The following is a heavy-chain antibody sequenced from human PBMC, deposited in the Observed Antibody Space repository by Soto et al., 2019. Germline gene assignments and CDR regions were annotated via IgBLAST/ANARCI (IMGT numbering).Heavy chain of an antibody. CDR1: GYTFTSDG. D-gene: IGHD2-15*01. CDR3: AREQYCSGGSCLAFDI. Sequence: ASVKVSCKASGYTFTSDGISWVRQAPGQGLEWMGWISAYNGNTNYAQKLQGRVTMTTDTSTSTAYMELRSLRSDDTAVYYCAREQYCSGGSCLAFDIWGQGTMVTVS. V-gene: IGHV1-18*01. J-gene: IGHJ3*02. CDR2: ISAYNGNT.